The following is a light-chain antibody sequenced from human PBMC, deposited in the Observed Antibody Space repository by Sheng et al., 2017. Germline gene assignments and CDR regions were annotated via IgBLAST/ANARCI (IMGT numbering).Light chain of an antibody. CDR2: ENN. CDR3: QSYDNGNHHV. V-gene: IGLV6-57*01. Sequence: NFMLTQPHSVSESPGKTVTISCTRSSGSIAISLVQWYQQRPGSSPTTVIYENNQRPSGSRDRFSGSIDYSSNSASLTISGLKTEDEADYYCQSYDNGNHHVFGTGTKVTVL. CDR1: SGSIAISL. J-gene: IGLJ1*01.